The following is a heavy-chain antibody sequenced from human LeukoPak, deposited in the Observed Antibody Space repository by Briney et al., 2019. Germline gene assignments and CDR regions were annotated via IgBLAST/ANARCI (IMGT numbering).Heavy chain of an antibody. J-gene: IGHJ4*02. D-gene: IGHD6-13*01. CDR3: ARDGPPGSSWYAVPFDY. V-gene: IGHV1-46*01. CDR2: INPSGGST. CDR1: GYTFTSYY. Sequence: GASVKVSCKASGYTFTSYYMQWVRQAPGQGLEWMGIINPSGGSTSYAQKFQGRVTMTRDTSTSTVYMELSSLRSEDTAVYYCARDGPPGSSWYAVPFDYWGQGTLVTDSS.